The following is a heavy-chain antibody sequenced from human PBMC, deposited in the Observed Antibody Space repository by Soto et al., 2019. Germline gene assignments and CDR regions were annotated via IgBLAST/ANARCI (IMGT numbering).Heavy chain of an antibody. CDR2: ISYDGSNK. CDR3: AKDKRFLEWLLWH. CDR1: GFTFSSYG. Sequence: SLKISCAASGFTFSSYGMHWVRQAPGKGLEWVAVISYDGSNKYYADSVKGRFTISRDNSKNTLYLQMNSLRAEDTAVYYCAKDKRFLEWLLWHWGQGTLVTVSS. J-gene: IGHJ1*01. D-gene: IGHD3-3*01. V-gene: IGHV3-30*18.